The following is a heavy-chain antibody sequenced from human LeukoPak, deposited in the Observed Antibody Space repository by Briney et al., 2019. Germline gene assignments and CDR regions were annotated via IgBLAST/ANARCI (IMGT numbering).Heavy chain of an antibody. Sequence: GGSLRLSGAASGFTFSDYYMSWIRQAPGKGLEGVSYISSSSSYTNYADSVKGRFTISRDNAKNSLYLQMNSLRAEDTAVYYCARDITVGPDYWGQGTLVTVSS. CDR2: ISSSSSYT. J-gene: IGHJ4*02. V-gene: IGHV3-11*05. CDR1: GFTFSDYY. CDR3: ARDITVGPDY. D-gene: IGHD4-23*01.